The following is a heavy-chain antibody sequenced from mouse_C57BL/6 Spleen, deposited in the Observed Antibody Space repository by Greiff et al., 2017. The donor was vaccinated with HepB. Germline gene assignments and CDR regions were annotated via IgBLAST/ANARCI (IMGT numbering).Heavy chain of an antibody. Sequence: VQLQQSGAELVRPGTSVKVSCKASGYAFTNYLIEWVKQRPGQGLEWIGVINPGSGGTNYNEKFKGKATLTADKSSSTDYMQLSSLTSEDSAVYFCARSYGSSYYFDYWGQGTTLTVSS. D-gene: IGHD1-1*01. J-gene: IGHJ2*01. CDR2: INPGSGGT. CDR3: ARSYGSSYYFDY. CDR1: GYAFTNYL. V-gene: IGHV1-54*01.